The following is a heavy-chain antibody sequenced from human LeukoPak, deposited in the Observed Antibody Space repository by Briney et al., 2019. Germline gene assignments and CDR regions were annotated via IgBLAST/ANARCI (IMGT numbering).Heavy chain of an antibody. D-gene: IGHD2-15*01. CDR3: ARDGGLHTNFDY. Sequence: QPGGSLRLSCAASGFTFRNYWMGWVRQAPGKGLEWVANTKPDGTAEYYADSVRGRFTTSRDNANSFLYLQMNSLRGEDTAVYYCARDGGLHTNFDYWGQGTLVTVSS. CDR1: GFTFRNYW. V-gene: IGHV3-7*01. CDR2: TKPDGTAE. J-gene: IGHJ4*02.